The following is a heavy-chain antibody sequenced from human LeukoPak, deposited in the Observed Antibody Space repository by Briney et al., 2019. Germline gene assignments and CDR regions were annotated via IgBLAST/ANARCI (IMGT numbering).Heavy chain of an antibody. CDR2: ISAYNGNT. CDR3: ARDCHYPSPCYIVGATTYWFDP. D-gene: IGHD1-26*01. Sequence: ASVKASCKASGYTFTSYGISWVRQAPGQGLEWMGWISAYNGNTNYAQKLQGRVTMTTDTSTSTAYMELRSLRSDDTAVYYCARDCHYPSPCYIVGATTYWFDPWGQGTLVTVSS. J-gene: IGHJ5*02. V-gene: IGHV1-18*01. CDR1: GYTFTSYG.